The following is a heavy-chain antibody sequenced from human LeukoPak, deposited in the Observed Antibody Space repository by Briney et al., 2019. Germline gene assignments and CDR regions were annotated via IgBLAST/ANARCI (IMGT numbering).Heavy chain of an antibody. V-gene: IGHV1-2*02. J-gene: IGHJ4*02. CDR3: ARANTYYDFWSGYSFFDY. CDR2: INPNSGGT. CDR1: GYTFTGYY. D-gene: IGHD3-3*01. Sequence: ASVEVSCKASGYTFTGYYMHWVRQAPGQGLEWMGWINPNSGGTNYAQKFKGRVTMTRDTSISTAYMELSRLRSDDTAVYYCARANTYYDFWSGYSFFDYWGQGTLVTVSS.